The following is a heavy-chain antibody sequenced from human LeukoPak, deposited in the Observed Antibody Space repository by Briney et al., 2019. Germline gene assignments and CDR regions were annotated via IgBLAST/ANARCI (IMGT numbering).Heavy chain of an antibody. CDR2: ISYDGSNK. J-gene: IGHJ4*02. D-gene: IGHD3-10*01. V-gene: IGHV3-30-3*01. CDR3: ARGPWKTSKGYYGSGSQPFDY. Sequence: PGGSLRLSCAASGFTFSSNAMHWVRQAPGKGLEWVAVISYDGSNKYYADSVKGRFTISRDNSKNTLYLQMNSLRAEDTAVYYCARGPWKTSKGYYGSGSQPFDYWGQGTLVTVSS. CDR1: GFTFSSNA.